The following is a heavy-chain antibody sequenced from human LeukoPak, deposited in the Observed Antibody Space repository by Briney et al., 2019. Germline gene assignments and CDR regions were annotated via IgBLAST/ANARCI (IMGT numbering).Heavy chain of an antibody. D-gene: IGHD6-13*01. Sequence: ASVKVSCKASGYTLTELSMHWVRQAPGKGLEWMGGFDPEDGETIYAQKFQGRVTMTEDTSTDTAYMELSSLRSEDTAVYYGATRYSSSWYLPFDYWGQGTLVTVSS. CDR3: ATRYSSSWYLPFDY. CDR1: GYTLTELS. CDR2: FDPEDGET. J-gene: IGHJ4*02. V-gene: IGHV1-24*01.